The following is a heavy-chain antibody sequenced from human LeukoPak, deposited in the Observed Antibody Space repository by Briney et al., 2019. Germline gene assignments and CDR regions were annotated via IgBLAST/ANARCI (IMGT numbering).Heavy chain of an antibody. J-gene: IGHJ4*02. Sequence: ETLSLTCAVSGGSISSSNWWSWVRQPPGKGLEWVSAISGSGGSTYYADSVKGRFTISRDNSKNTLYLQMNSLRAEDTAVYCCAKAGVASYSSGWYYFDYWGQGTLVTVSS. CDR2: ISGSGGST. CDR1: GGSISSSN. D-gene: IGHD6-19*01. CDR3: AKAGVASYSSGWYYFDY. V-gene: IGHV3-23*01.